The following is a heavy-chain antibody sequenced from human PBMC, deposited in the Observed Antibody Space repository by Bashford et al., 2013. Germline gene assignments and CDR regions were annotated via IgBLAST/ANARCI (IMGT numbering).Heavy chain of an antibody. Sequence: VRQAPGKGLEWVSAISGSGGSTYYADSVKGRFTISRDNSKNTLYLQMNSLRAEDTAVYYCAKDDRVSPFDIWGQGTMVTVSS. J-gene: IGHJ3*02. D-gene: IGHD6-13*01. V-gene: IGHV3-23*01. CDR2: ISGSGGST. CDR3: AKDDRVSPFDI.